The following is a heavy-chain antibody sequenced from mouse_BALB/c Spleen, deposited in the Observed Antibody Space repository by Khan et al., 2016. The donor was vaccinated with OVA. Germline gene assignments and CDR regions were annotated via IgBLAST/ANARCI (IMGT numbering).Heavy chain of an antibody. D-gene: IGHD2-1*01. Sequence: EVELVESGGGLVKPGGSLKLSCAASGFTFSSYTMSWVRQTPEKRLEWVATISSGGTYTYYPESVKGRFTISRDNAKNTLYLQMNSLKSEDTAMYYCTRDGNYAHWYFDVWGAGATVTVSS. J-gene: IGHJ1*01. V-gene: IGHV5-6-4*01. CDR3: TRDGNYAHWYFDV. CDR2: ISSGGTYT. CDR1: GFTFSSYT.